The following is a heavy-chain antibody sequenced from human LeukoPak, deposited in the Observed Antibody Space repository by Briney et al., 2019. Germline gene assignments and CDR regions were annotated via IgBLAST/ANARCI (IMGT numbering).Heavy chain of an antibody. CDR2: IYYSGST. CDR3: ASGNSASLVDY. CDR1: GGSISSYY. Sequence: SETLSLTCTVSGGSISSYYWSWIRQPPGKGLEWTGYIYYSGSTNYNPSLKSRVTISVDTSKNQFSLKLSSVTAADTAVYYCASGNSASLVDYWGQGTLVTVSS. D-gene: IGHD4-23*01. J-gene: IGHJ4*02. V-gene: IGHV4-59*01.